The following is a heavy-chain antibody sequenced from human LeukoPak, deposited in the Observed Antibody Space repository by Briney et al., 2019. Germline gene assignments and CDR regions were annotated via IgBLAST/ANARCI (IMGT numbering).Heavy chain of an antibody. CDR1: GFTFSSYA. CDR2: ISYDGSNK. V-gene: IGHV3-30-3*01. D-gene: IGHD3-22*01. CDR3: ARDRDSSGYLDAFDI. Sequence: GGSLRLSCAASGFTFSSYAMHWVRQAPGKGLEWVEVISYDGSNKYYADSVKGRFTISRDNSKNTLYLQMNSLRAEDTAVYYCARDRDSSGYLDAFDIWGQGTMVTVSS. J-gene: IGHJ3*02.